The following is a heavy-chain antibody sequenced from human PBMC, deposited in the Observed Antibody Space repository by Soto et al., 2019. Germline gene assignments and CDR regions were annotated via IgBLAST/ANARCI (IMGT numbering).Heavy chain of an antibody. Sequence: QVQLVQSGAEVKKPGASVKVSCKASGYTFTSYAVHWVRQAPGQRLEWMGWINAGNGNTKYSQKFQGRVTITRDTSASTAYMELSSLRSEDTAVYYCARDYDYIWGSYFDYWGQGTLVTVSS. CDR1: GYTFTSYA. J-gene: IGHJ4*02. CDR3: ARDYDYIWGSYFDY. V-gene: IGHV1-3*01. D-gene: IGHD3-16*01. CDR2: INAGNGNT.